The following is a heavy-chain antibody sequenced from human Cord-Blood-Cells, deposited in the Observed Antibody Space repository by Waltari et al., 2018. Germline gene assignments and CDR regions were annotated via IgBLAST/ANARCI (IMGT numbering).Heavy chain of an antibody. V-gene: IGHV3-33*01. Sequence: QVQLVESGGGVVQPGRSLRLSCAASGFTFSSYGMHWVRQAPGKGLEWVAVIWYDGSNKYYADSGKGRFTISRDNSKNTRYLQMNSLRAEDTAVYYCARVKGAGGVTYYYGMDVWGQGTTVTVSS. CDR2: IWYDGSNK. CDR3: ARVKGAGGVTYYYGMDV. D-gene: IGHD3-16*01. J-gene: IGHJ6*02. CDR1: GFTFSSYG.